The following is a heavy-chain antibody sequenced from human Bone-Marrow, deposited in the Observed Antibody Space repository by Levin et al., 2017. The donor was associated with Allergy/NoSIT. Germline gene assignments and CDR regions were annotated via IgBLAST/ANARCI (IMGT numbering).Heavy chain of an antibody. CDR1: GDSITSTNYY. Sequence: SETLSLTCTVSGDSITSTNYYWGWIRQPPGKGLEWIGNVYYTGSTSYSPSLKIRLTISAATSTNQLSLKLRSVTAAATSAYHCARENRFEIRTWGQGTLVTVSS. J-gene: IGHJ5*02. CDR2: VYYTGST. D-gene: IGHD2/OR15-2a*01. V-gene: IGHV4-39*01. CDR3: ARENRFEIRT.